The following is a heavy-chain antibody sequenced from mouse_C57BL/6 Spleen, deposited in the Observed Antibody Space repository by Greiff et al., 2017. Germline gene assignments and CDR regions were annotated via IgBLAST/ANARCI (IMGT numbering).Heavy chain of an antibody. J-gene: IGHJ4*01. CDR2: ISDGGSYT. CDR3: ARDRTIVTSMDY. Sequence: EVHLVESGGGLVKPGGSLKLSCAASGFTFSSYAMSWVRQTPEKRLEWVATISDGGSYTYYPDNVKGRFTISRDNAKNNLYLQMSQLKSEDTAMYYCARDRTIVTSMDYWGQGTSVTVSS. CDR1: GFTFSSYA. D-gene: IGHD2-5*01. V-gene: IGHV5-4*01.